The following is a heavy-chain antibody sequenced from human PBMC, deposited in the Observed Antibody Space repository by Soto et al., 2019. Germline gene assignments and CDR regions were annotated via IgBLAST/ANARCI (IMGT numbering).Heavy chain of an antibody. J-gene: IGHJ4*02. CDR3: ARWDYGVYARFDY. CDR1: GYTFNSHD. V-gene: IGHV1-8*01. Sequence: ASVKVSCKASGYTFNSHDINWVRQATGQGLEWMGWMNPNSGNTGYAQKFQGRVTMTRNTSISTAYMELSSLRSEDTAVYYCARWDYGVYARFDYWGQGTQVTVSS. CDR2: MNPNSGNT. D-gene: IGHD4-17*01.